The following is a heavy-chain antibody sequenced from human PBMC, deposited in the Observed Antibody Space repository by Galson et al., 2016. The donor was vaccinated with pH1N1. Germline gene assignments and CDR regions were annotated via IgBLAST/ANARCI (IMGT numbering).Heavy chain of an antibody. CDR2: IKEDGSET. Sequence: SLRLSCAASGFTFNNYWMHWVRQVPGKGLEWVANIKEDGSETYYVDSVKGRFTISRDNAKNSVYMQMKSLRAEDTAVYHCARKVGGLGALWGQGTLVTVSP. J-gene: IGHJ4*02. V-gene: IGHV3-7*01. CDR3: ARKVGGLGAL. D-gene: IGHD3-16*01. CDR1: GFTFNNYW.